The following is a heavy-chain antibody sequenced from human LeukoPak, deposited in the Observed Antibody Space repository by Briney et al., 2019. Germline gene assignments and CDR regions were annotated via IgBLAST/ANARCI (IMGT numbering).Heavy chain of an antibody. CDR3: AKDRPGSAHSIDY. CDR2: INPNTGGT. D-gene: IGHD2-15*01. V-gene: IGHV1-2*06. Sequence: ASVKVSCKTSGYTFTGYFIHWARQAPGQGLEWMGRINPNTGGTNNAQKFQGRVTMTRDTSISTAYMELSSLRSDDTAVYYCAKDRPGSAHSIDYWGQGTLVTVSS. CDR1: GYTFTGYF. J-gene: IGHJ4*02.